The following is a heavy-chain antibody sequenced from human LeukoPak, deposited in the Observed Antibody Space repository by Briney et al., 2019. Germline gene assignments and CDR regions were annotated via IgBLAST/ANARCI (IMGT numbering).Heavy chain of an antibody. Sequence: GASVKVSCKASGYTFTNYGINWVRQATGQGLEWMAWMNPYNGNTGFAQKFQDRVTLTRNTSISTAYMELRGLRFEDTAVYYCAGGKESGIEVAGRWGQGTLVTVSS. CDR2: MNPYNGNT. J-gene: IGHJ4*02. CDR3: AGGKESGIEVAGR. CDR1: GYTFTNYG. D-gene: IGHD6-19*01. V-gene: IGHV1-8*01.